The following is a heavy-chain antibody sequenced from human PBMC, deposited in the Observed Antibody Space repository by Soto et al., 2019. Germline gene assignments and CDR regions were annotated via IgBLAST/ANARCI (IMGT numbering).Heavy chain of an antibody. V-gene: IGHV3-30*18. J-gene: IGHJ4*02. D-gene: IGHD3-3*01. CDR3: AKAPDYDFWSGYIFDY. Sequence: PGGSLRLSCAASGFTFSSYVMHWVRQAPGKGLEWVAVISYDGSYKYYADSVKGRFTISRDNSKNTLYLQMNSLRAEDTAVYYCAKAPDYDFWSGYIFDYWGQGTLVTVSS. CDR1: GFTFSSYV. CDR2: ISYDGSYK.